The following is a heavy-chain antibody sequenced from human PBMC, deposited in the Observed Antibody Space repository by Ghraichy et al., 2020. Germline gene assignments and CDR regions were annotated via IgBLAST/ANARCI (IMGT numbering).Heavy chain of an antibody. CDR3: ARSSGSSVYYNYGMDL. CDR2: IHYSGST. Sequence: SETLSLTCTVSGAPISYKYWNWVRQPPGKGLEWIGYIHYSGSTNYKSSLKSRVTISVDTSKNQFSLRLTSVTAADTAVYYCARSSGSSVYYNYGMDLWGQWTTVTVSS. D-gene: IGHD1-26*01. V-gene: IGHV4-59*01. CDR1: GAPISYKY. J-gene: IGHJ6*02.